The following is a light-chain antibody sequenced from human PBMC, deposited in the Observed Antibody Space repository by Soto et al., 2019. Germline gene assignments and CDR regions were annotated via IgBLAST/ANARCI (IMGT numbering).Light chain of an antibody. CDR3: QQRSNWPPT. Sequence: EIVLTQSPATLSLSPGERATLSCRASQSVSRYLAWYEQKPGQAPRLLIYDASNRATGIPARFSGSGSGTDFTLTISSLEPEDFAVYYCQQRSNWPPTFGQRTRLEIK. V-gene: IGKV3-11*01. J-gene: IGKJ5*01. CDR1: QSVSRY. CDR2: DAS.